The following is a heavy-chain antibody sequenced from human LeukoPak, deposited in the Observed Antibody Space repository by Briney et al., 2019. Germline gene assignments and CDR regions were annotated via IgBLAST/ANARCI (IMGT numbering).Heavy chain of an antibody. CDR2: IKYTGST. CDR3: ARKGLRGGDFDY. J-gene: IGHJ4*02. D-gene: IGHD3-16*01. Sequence: ETLSLTCAVYGGSFRGYFWSWIRQSPGKGLEWIGEIKYTGSTDYNPSLKSRVTISVDTSKNQFSLKLSSVTAADTAVYYCARKGLRGGDFDYWGQGTLVTVSS. V-gene: IGHV4-34*01. CDR1: GGSFRGYF.